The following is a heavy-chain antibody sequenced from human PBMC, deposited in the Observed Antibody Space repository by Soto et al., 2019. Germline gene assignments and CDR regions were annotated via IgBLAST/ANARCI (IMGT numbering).Heavy chain of an antibody. CDR2: INPSGGST. CDR3: ARVYCSGGGCYGIDY. V-gene: IGHV1-46*01. CDR1: GYTFTSYY. D-gene: IGHD2-15*01. Sequence: QVQLVQSGAEVKKPGASVKVSCKAYGYTFTSYYIHWVRQAPGQGLEWMGIINPSGGSTTYAQKFQGRVTMTRDTSTSTVYMDLSSLRSEDTAVYYCARVYCSGGGCYGIDYWGQGTLVTVSS. J-gene: IGHJ4*02.